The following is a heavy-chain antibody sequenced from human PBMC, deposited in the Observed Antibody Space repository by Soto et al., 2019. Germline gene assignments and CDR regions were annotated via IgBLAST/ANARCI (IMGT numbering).Heavy chain of an antibody. V-gene: IGHV4-59*01. CDR3: ARLNLYCTNGVCYPSNYYYYYMDV. D-gene: IGHD2-8*01. Sequence: SETLSLTCTVSGGSISSYYWSWIRQPPGKGLEWIGYIYYSGSTNYNPSLKSRVTISVDTSKNQFSLKLSSVTAADTAVYYCARLNLYCTNGVCYPSNYYYYYMDVWGKGTTVTVSS. CDR1: GGSISSYY. J-gene: IGHJ6*03. CDR2: IYYSGST.